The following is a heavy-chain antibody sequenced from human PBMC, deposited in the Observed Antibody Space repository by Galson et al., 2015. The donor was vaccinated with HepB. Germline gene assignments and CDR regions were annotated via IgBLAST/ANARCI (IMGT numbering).Heavy chain of an antibody. Sequence: SVKVSCKASGYTFTSYYMHWVRQAPGQGLEWMGIINPSGGSTSYAQKFQGRVTMTRDTSTSTVYMELSSLRSEDTAVYYCARVRITMVRGVTPHFDYWGQGTLVTVSS. CDR1: GYTFTSYY. CDR2: INPSGGST. D-gene: IGHD3-10*01. J-gene: IGHJ4*02. CDR3: ARVRITMVRGVTPHFDY. V-gene: IGHV1-46*01.